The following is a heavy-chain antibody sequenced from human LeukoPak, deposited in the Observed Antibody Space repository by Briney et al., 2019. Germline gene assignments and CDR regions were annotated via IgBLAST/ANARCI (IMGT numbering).Heavy chain of an antibody. J-gene: IGHJ4*02. CDR1: GFSFSSCA. V-gene: IGHV3-23*01. CDR2: ISGGADST. CDR3: VKVREYSGHDPVGDY. Sequence: PGGSLRLSCAASGFSFSSCAMGWVRQAPGKGPDWVSSISGGADSTYYADSVKGRFTISRDNSKNTLYLQINSLRVEDTAIYYYVKVREYSGHDPVGDYWGQGALVTVSS. D-gene: IGHD5-12*01.